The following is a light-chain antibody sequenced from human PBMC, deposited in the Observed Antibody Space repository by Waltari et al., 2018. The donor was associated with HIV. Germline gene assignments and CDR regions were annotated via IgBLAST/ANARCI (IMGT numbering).Light chain of an antibody. Sequence: DIKMTQSPSSLSASVADRVTITCQASQDISNYVNWYQQKPGKAPKVLIYDASNLSEGVPSRFSGSGSGTDFTFTINSVQPEDIASYFCQQYDTLPFTFGRETKVDI. J-gene: IGKJ4*01. CDR3: QQYDTLPFT. V-gene: IGKV1-33*01. CDR1: QDISNY. CDR2: DAS.